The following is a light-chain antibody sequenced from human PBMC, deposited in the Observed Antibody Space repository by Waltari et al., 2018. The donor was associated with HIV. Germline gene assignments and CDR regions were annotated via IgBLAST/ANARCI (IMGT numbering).Light chain of an antibody. Sequence: DIQMTQSSSSLSASIGDTVTITCRASQDISSSVSWFQQQPGKVPKLLVHGAFILQRGVPARFRGSGSGTDYTLTISGLQAEDFATYFCQQYFAVPLTFGGGTRV. J-gene: IGKJ4*01. CDR2: GAF. CDR1: QDISSS. V-gene: IGKV1-NL1*01. CDR3: QQYFAVPLT.